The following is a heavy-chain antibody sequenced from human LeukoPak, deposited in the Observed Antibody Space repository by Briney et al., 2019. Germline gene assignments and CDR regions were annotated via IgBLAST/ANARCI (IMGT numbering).Heavy chain of an antibody. D-gene: IGHD3-22*01. CDR3: ARGAPSTPMEYYYDSSGYPNAP. J-gene: IGHJ5*02. V-gene: IGHV4-34*01. CDR1: GGSFSGYY. CDR2: INHSGST. Sequence: SETLSLTCAVYGGSFSGYYWSWIRQPPGKGLEWIGEINHSGSTNYNPSLKSRVTISVDTSKNQFSLKLSSVTAADTAVYYCARGAPSTPMEYYYDSSGYPNAPWGQGTLVTVSS.